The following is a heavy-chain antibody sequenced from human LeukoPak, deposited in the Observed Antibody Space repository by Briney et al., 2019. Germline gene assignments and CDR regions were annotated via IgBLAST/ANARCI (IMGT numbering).Heavy chain of an antibody. V-gene: IGHV4-59*12. D-gene: IGHD2-2*01. CDR1: GGSISSYY. J-gene: IGHJ4*02. Sequence: SETLSLTCTVFGGSISSYYWSWIRQPPGRGLEWLGYISYSGSTSYNPSLKSRVTISLGTSKIQFSLKLSSVTAADSAVYYCARDSCSSTGCRRRFDNWGQGNPGHRLL. CDR3: ARDSCSSTGCRRRFDN. CDR2: ISYSGST.